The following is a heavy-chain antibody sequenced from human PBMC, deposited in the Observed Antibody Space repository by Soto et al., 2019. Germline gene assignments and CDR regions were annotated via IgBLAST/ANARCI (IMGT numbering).Heavy chain of an antibody. CDR2: IYSGGST. D-gene: IGHD6-13*01. CDR1: GFTVSSNY. V-gene: IGHV3-66*01. Sequence: GGSLRLSCAASGFTVSSNYMSWVRQAPGKGLEWVSVIYSGGSTYYADSVKGRFTISRDNSKNTLYLQMNSLRAEDTAVYYCARGLGRYSSWYARNDYWGQGTLVTVSS. J-gene: IGHJ4*02. CDR3: ARGLGRYSSWYARNDY.